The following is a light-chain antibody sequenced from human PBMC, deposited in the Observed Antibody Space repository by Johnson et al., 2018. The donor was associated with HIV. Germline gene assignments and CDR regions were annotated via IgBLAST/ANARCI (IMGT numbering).Light chain of an antibody. J-gene: IGLJ1*01. V-gene: IGLV1-51*02. Sequence: QSVLTQPPSVSAAPGQKVTISCSGSSSNIGSNYVSWYQQFPGTAPKLLIYETDTRPSGIPDQFSGSKSGTSAALGIPGLQTADEADYYCATWDRSLTIGGVFGTGTKVTIL. CDR3: ATWDRSLTIGGV. CDR2: ETD. CDR1: SSNIGSNY.